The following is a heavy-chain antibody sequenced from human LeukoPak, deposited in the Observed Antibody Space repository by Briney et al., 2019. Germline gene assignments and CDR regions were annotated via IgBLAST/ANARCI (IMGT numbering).Heavy chain of an antibody. J-gene: IGHJ4*02. CDR3: TTGPYDYGSGTYYH. D-gene: IGHD3-10*01. CDR1: GFTFSNAW. CDR2: IKSKTDGGTT. V-gene: IGHV3-15*01. Sequence: GGSLRLSCAASGFTFSNAWMSWVRQAPGKGLEWVGRIKSKTDGGTTDYAAPVKGRFTISRDDSKNTLYVQMNSLKTEDTAVYYCTTGPYDYGSGTYYHWGQGTLDTVSS.